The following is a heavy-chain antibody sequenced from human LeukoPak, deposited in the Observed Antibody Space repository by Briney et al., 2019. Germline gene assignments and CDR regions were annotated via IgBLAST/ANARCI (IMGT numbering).Heavy chain of an antibody. Sequence: HSGGSLRLSCAASGFTLSTYWMHWVRQAPGKGLVWVSRINSDGSSTSYVDSVKGRFTISRDNAKNTLYLQMNNLRSEDTAVYYCAREPSSGSYTLPDAFDIWGQGTMVTVSS. CDR2: INSDGSST. V-gene: IGHV3-74*01. CDR1: GFTLSTYW. D-gene: IGHD3-10*01. J-gene: IGHJ3*02. CDR3: AREPSSGSYTLPDAFDI.